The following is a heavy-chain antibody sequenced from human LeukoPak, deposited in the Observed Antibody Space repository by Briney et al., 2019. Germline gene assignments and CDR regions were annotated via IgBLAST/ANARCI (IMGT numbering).Heavy chain of an antibody. Sequence: PGGSLRLSCAASGFTFSSYAMSWVRQAPGKGLEWVSAISGSGGSTYYADSVKGRFTISRDNAKNSLYLQMNSLRAEYTAVYYCARDRDGDYLFDYWGQGTLVTVSS. J-gene: IGHJ4*02. V-gene: IGHV3-23*01. D-gene: IGHD4-17*01. CDR1: GFTFSSYA. CDR2: ISGSGGST. CDR3: ARDRDGDYLFDY.